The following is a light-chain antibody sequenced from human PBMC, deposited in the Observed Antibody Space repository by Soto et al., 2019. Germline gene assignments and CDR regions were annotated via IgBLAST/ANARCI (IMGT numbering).Light chain of an antibody. CDR1: SSDVGAYKY. V-gene: IGLV2-14*03. Sequence: QSALTQPASVSGSPGQWITISCTGTSSDVGAYKYVSWYQQHADKAPKLLIYDISSRSSGISDRFSGSKSGNTASLTIIGLQAEDEADYYCSSYAGTSIPYVVFGAGTKLTVL. CDR2: DIS. CDR3: SSYAGTSIPYVV. J-gene: IGLJ2*01.